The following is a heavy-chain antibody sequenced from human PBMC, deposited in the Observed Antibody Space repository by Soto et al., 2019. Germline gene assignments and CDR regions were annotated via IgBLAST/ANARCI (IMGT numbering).Heavy chain of an antibody. V-gene: IGHV3-30*18. CDR3: AKDRGHLAVAAITGGGDFDK. D-gene: IGHD6-19*01. J-gene: IGHJ3*01. Sequence: QIQLVESGGGVVQPGTSQKLSCTASGFALSSYGMHWVRQAPGKGLEWVSVISYNGNNKYYADSVRGRFTISRDNSRSTLYLQMDSLRPEGTAVYYCAKDRGHLAVAAITGGGDFDKWGQGTTVTVSS. CDR1: GFALSSYG. CDR2: ISYNGNNK.